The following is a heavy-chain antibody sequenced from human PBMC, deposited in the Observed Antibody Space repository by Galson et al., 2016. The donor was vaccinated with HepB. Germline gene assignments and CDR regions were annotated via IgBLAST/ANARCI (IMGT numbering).Heavy chain of an antibody. CDR1: GFTFSIYE. D-gene: IGHD3-16*01. Sequence: SLRLSCAASGFTFSIYEMNWVRLAPGKGPEWISYIDDRSRTTLYADSVRGRFTISRDNANNSLFLQMNNLRVEDTAVYYCATLELRPPTDYWGRGTLVTVSS. J-gene: IGHJ4*02. CDR2: IDDRSRTT. CDR3: ATLELRPPTDY. V-gene: IGHV3-48*03.